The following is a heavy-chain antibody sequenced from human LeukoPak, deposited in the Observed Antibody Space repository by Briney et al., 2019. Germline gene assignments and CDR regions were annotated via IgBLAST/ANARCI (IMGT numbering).Heavy chain of an antibody. CDR1: GFTFSSYA. J-gene: IGHJ4*02. CDR3: AKALGFMVRGVPIDY. V-gene: IGHV3-23*01. Sequence: GRSLRLSCAASGFTFSSYAMSWVRQAPGKGLEWVSAISGSGGSTYYADSVKGRFTISRDNSKNTLYLQMNSLRAEDTAVYYCAKALGFMVRGVPIDYWGQGTLVTVSS. CDR2: ISGSGGST. D-gene: IGHD3-10*01.